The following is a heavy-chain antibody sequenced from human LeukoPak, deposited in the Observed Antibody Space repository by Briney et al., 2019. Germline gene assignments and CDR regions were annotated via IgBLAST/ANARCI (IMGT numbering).Heavy chain of an antibody. J-gene: IGHJ6*04. CDR3: ARGRMGITMVRGARDPVAYYYGMDV. CDR1: GGSFSGYY. Sequence: PSETLSLTCAVYGGSFSGYYWSWIRQPPGKGLEWIGEINHSGSTNYNPSLKSRVTLSVDTSKNQFSLKLSSVTAADTAVYYCARGRMGITMVRGARDPVAYYYGMDVWGKGTTVTVSS. V-gene: IGHV4-34*01. D-gene: IGHD3-10*01. CDR2: INHSGST.